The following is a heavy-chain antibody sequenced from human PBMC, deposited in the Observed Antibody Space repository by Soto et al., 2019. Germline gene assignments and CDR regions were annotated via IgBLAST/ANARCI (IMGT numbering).Heavy chain of an antibody. D-gene: IGHD3-22*01. CDR1: GGSISSYY. Sequence: SETLSLTCTVSGGSISSYYLSWIRQPPGKGLEWIGYIYYSGSTNYNPSLKSRVTISVDTSKNQFSLKLSSVTAADTAVYYCARLRCDSSGCHPFQHWGQGTLVTVSS. CDR3: ARLRCDSSGCHPFQH. J-gene: IGHJ1*01. CDR2: IYYSGST. V-gene: IGHV4-59*08.